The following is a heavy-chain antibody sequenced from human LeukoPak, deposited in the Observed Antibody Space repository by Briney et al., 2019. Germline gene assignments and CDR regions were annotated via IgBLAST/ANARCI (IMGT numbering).Heavy chain of an antibody. V-gene: IGHV3-53*01. J-gene: IGHJ4*02. CDR2: IYSGGST. CDR3: ARIASPRIAVAGTVSDY. CDR1: GFTVSSNY. Sequence: GGSLRLSCAASGFTVSSNYMSWVRQAPGKGLEWVSVIYSGGSTYYADSVRGRFTISRDNSKNTLYLQMSSLRAEDTAVYYCARIASPRIAVAGTVSDYWGQGTLVTVSS. D-gene: IGHD6-19*01.